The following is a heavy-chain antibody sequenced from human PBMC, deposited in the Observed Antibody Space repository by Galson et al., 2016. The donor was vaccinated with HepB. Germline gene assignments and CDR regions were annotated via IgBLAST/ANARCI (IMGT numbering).Heavy chain of an antibody. Sequence: SLRLSCAASGLTFSMYGMSWVRQAPGKGLEWVSSISGSRGNTYYADFVKGRFTISGDNSKNTVYLQMSSLRVDDTAVYYCAKVGWREYDGYWGQGTLVTVSS. CDR3: AKVGWREYDGY. D-gene: IGHD3-10*01. J-gene: IGHJ4*02. CDR2: ISGSRGNT. V-gene: IGHV3-23*01. CDR1: GLTFSMYG.